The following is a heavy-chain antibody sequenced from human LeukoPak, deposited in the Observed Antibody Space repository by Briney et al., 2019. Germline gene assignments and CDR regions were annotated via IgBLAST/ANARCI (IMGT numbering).Heavy chain of an antibody. CDR3: ARRRVPGYFDY. CDR1: GGSFSGYY. V-gene: IGHV4-34*01. Sequence: PSETLSLTCAVYGGSFSGYYWSWIRQPPGKGLEWIGEINHSGSTNYNPSLKSRVTISVDTSKNQFSLKLSSVTAADTAVYYCARRRVPGYFDYWGQGTLVTVSS. CDR2: INHSGST. J-gene: IGHJ4*02.